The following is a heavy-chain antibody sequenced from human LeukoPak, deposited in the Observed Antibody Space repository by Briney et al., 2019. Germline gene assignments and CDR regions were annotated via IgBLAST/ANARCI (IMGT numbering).Heavy chain of an antibody. D-gene: IGHD6-19*01. CDR2: INPNSGDT. CDR3: ARAAGLIAVAGSGVDWFDP. CDR1: GYTFTGYY. V-gene: IGHV1-2*02. J-gene: IGHJ5*02. Sequence: ASVKVSCKASGYTFTGYYMHWVRQAPGQGLEWMAWINPNSGDTNYAQKFQGRVTMTRDMSTSTVYMELSSLRSEDTAVYYCARAAGLIAVAGSGVDWFDPWGQGTLVTVSS.